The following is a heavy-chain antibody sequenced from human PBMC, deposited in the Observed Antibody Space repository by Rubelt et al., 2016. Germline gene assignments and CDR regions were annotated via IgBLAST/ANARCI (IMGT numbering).Heavy chain of an antibody. D-gene: IGHD2-8*01. J-gene: IGHJ6*02. CDR2: IYYSGST. Sequence: QVQLQESGPGLVKPSETLSLTCTVSGGSISSYYWSWIRQPPGKGLEWIVYIYYSGSTNYNPSRKSRVTISVDTSKNQFSLKLSSVTAADTAVYYCARDRGTNYYYYGMDVWGQGTTVTVSS. CDR1: GGSISSYY. V-gene: IGHV4-59*01. CDR3: ARDRGTNYYYYGMDV.